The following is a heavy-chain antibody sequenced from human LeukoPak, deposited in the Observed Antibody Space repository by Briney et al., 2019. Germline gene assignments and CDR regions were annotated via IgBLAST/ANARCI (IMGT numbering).Heavy chain of an antibody. Sequence: GGSLRLSCAASGFTFSYYSMSWVRQAPGEGLEWVSYISSSPSGTITYAESVKGRFTISRDNAKNSLYLQMNSLRAEDTAVYYCAPYNKNRGGYSLSANWGKEPLVTVS. CDR1: GFTFSYYS. CDR3: APYNKNRGGYSLSAN. CDR2: ISSSPSGTI. J-gene: IGHJ4*02. V-gene: IGHV3-48*01. D-gene: IGHD3-22*01.